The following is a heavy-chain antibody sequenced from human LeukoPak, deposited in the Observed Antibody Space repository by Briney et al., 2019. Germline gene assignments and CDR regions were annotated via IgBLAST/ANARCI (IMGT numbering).Heavy chain of an antibody. D-gene: IGHD3-9*01. J-gene: IGHJ6*02. CDR1: GFTFSSYW. Sequence: GGSLRLSCAASGFTFSSYWMNWARQAPGKGLEWVASINHNGNVNYYVDSVKGRFTISRDNAKNSLYLQMSNSRAEDTALYYCAKDRGARDYDILTGYLVPYYYYGMDVWGQGTTVTVSS. V-gene: IGHV3-7*03. CDR3: AKDRGARDYDILTGYLVPYYYYGMDV. CDR2: INHNGNVN.